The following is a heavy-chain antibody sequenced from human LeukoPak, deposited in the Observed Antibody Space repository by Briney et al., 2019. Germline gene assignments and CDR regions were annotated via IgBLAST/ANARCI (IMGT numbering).Heavy chain of an antibody. CDR2: ISSRSSSGTS. D-gene: IGHD6-13*01. V-gene: IGHV3-49*03. J-gene: IGHJ2*01. CDR1: GFTFGDYA. Sequence: GGSLRLSCTASGFTFGDYAMSWFRQAPGKGLEWVSFISSRSSSGTSAYAASVKCRFTISRDDSKRIAYLQMNSLKTEDTAVYYCTRQQLFHWSFDLWGRGTLATVS. CDR3: TRQQLFHWSFDL.